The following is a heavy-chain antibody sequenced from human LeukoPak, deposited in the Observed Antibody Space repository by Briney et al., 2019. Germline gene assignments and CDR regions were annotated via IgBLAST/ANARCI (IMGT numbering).Heavy chain of an antibody. D-gene: IGHD6-19*01. J-gene: IGHJ4*02. CDR3: ARGVVGSSGWYYFDY. Sequence: SVKVSCKASGYTFTSYDINRVRQATGQGLEWMGWMNPNSGNTGYAQKFQGRVTMTRNTSISTAYMELSSLGSEDTAVYYCARGVVGSSGWYYFDYWGQGTLVTVSS. CDR2: MNPNSGNT. V-gene: IGHV1-8*01. CDR1: GYTFTSYD.